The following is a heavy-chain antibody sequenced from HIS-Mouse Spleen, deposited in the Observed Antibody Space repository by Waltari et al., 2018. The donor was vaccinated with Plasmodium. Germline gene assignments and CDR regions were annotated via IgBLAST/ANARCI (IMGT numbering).Heavy chain of an antibody. Sequence: QVTLRESGPALVKPTQTLTLTCTFSGFSLSTSGMCVSWIRQPPGKALEWLARIDWDDDKYYSTSLKPRPTIPKDTSKNQVVLTMTNMDPVDTATYYCARHKKRGQLVRGYFDYWGQGTLVTVSS. V-gene: IGHV2-70*15. CDR3: ARHKKRGQLVRGYFDY. D-gene: IGHD6-6*01. CDR2: IDWDDDK. CDR1: GFSLSTSGMC. J-gene: IGHJ4*02.